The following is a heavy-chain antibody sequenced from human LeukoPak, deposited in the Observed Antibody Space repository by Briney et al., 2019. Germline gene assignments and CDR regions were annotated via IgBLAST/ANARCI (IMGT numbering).Heavy chain of an antibody. Sequence: GRSLRLSCAASGFTFSSYAMHWVRQAPGKGLEWVAVISYDGSNKYYADSVKGRFTISRDNSKNTLYLQMNSLRPEDTAIYYCTKVRPLLYYFDYWGQGTLVTVSS. J-gene: IGHJ4*02. D-gene: IGHD6-6*01. V-gene: IGHV3-30-3*01. CDR3: TKVRPLLYYFDY. CDR2: ISYDGSNK. CDR1: GFTFSSYA.